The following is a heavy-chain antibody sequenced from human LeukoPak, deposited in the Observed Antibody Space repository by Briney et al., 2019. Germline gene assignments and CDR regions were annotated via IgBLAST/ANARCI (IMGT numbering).Heavy chain of an antibody. CDR3: ARVGYSGYESDS. J-gene: IGHJ4*02. CDR1: GYTFSTSW. V-gene: IGHV5-51*01. D-gene: IGHD5-12*01. Sequence: GESPKISCKASGYTFSTSWIGWVRQMPGKGLEWMGIIYPSDSDTRYSPSFQGQVTISADKSISTAYLQWSSLKASDTAMYYCARVGYSGYESDSWGQGTLVTVSS. CDR2: IYPSDSDT.